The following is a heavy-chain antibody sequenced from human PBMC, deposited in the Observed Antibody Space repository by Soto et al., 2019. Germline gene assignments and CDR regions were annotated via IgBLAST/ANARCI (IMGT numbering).Heavy chain of an antibody. D-gene: IGHD3-3*01. CDR2: IYWDDAK. CDR3: VFFFQADDGRRGTVPVSAFLLNRSFDL. J-gene: IGHJ2*01. V-gene: IGHV2-5*02. Sequence: VGWIRQPPGRALEWLALIYWDDAKRYSPSLKTRLTITKDTAKNQVVLTMTNMDPVDTATYYCVFFFQADDGRRGTVPVSAFLLNRSFDL.